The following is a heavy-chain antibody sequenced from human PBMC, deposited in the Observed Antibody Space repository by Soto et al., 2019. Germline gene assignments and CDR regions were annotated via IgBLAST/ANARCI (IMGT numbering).Heavy chain of an antibody. V-gene: IGHV4-59*01. CDR3: ARFTWSGGFDY. CDR1: GGSISNYY. Sequence: QVQLQESGPGLVKPSETLSLICTVSGGSISNYYWSWIRQPPGKGLEWIGYIYYSGSTNYNPSLKSRVSISVDTSKNQFSLKLRSVTAADTATYYCARFTWSGGFDYWGQGTLVTVSS. J-gene: IGHJ4*02. CDR2: IYYSGST. D-gene: IGHD3-10*01.